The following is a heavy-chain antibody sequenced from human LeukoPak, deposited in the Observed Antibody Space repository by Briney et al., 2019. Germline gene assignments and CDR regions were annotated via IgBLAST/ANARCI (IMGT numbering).Heavy chain of an antibody. J-gene: IGHJ4*02. CDR3: ARVDGSGSYPDY. D-gene: IGHD3-10*01. Sequence: GGSLRLSCAASGFTVSSNYMSWVRQAPGKGLEWVSVIYSGGSTYYADSVKGRFTISRDNAKNSLYLQMNSLRAEDTAVYYCARVDGSGSYPDYWGQGTLVTVSS. V-gene: IGHV3-53*01. CDR2: IYSGGST. CDR1: GFTVSSNY.